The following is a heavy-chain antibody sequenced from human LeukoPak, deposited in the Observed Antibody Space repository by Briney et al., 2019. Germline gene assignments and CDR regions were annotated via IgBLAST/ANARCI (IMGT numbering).Heavy chain of an antibody. J-gene: IGHJ5*01. CDR1: GGSISSTTLY. Sequence: SETLSLTCTVSGGSISSTTLYWGWIRQPPGKGLEWIGSIHYSGSTYYNPSLKSRVTMSVDTSKNQFSLKLSSVTAADTAVYYCARLGYGINWLAYWGQGTLVTVSS. CDR2: IHYSGST. CDR3: ARLGYGINWLAY. V-gene: IGHV4-39*01. D-gene: IGHD2-2*03.